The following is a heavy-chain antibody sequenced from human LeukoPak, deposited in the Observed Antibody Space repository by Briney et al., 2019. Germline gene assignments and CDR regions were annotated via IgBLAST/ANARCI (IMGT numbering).Heavy chain of an antibody. Sequence: GGSLRLSCAASGFTFSSYSMNWVRQAPGKGLEWVSSISSSSSYIYYADSVKGRFTISRDNAKNSLYLQMNSLRAEDTAVYYCARDPDSGYDWHYYVMDVWGQGTTVTVSS. D-gene: IGHD5-12*01. V-gene: IGHV3-21*01. CDR3: ARDPDSGYDWHYYVMDV. CDR1: GFTFSSYS. J-gene: IGHJ6*02. CDR2: ISSSSSYI.